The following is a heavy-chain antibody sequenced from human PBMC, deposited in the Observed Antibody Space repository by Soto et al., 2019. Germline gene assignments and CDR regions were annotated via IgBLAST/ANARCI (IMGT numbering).Heavy chain of an antibody. CDR1: GGTFSSYA. D-gene: IGHD2-2*01. Sequence: QVQLVQSGAEVKKPGSSVKVSCKASGGTFSSYAISWVRQAPGQGLEWMGGIIPISGTANYAQKFQGRVTITADESTNMELSSLRSEDTAVYYCARSQGSSTSLEIYYYYSYGMDVWGQGTTVTVSS. V-gene: IGHV1-69*01. CDR3: ARSQGSSTSLEIYYYYSYGMDV. CDR2: IIPISGTA. J-gene: IGHJ6*02.